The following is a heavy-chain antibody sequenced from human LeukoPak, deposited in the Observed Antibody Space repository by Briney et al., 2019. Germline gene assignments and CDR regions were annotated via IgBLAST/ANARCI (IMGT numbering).Heavy chain of an antibody. CDR3: ATTPRRVTAIAGLTDY. Sequence: GGSLRLSCAASGFTFSSYAMSWVRQAPGKGLEWVSAISGSGGSTYYADSVKGRFTISRDNSKNTLYLQMNRLRAEDTAVYYCATTPRRVTAIAGLTDYWGQGTLVTVSS. CDR2: ISGSGGST. J-gene: IGHJ4*02. D-gene: IGHD2-21*02. CDR1: GFTFSSYA. V-gene: IGHV3-23*01.